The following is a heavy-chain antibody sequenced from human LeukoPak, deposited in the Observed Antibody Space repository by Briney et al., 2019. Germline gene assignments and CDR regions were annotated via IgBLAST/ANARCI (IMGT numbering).Heavy chain of an antibody. CDR1: GFTFSSYA. CDR3: AKTPAPFIAVAGNDY. V-gene: IGHV3-23*01. Sequence: GGSLRLSCAASGFTFSSYAMSWVRQAPGKGLEWVSAISSSGGSTYYADSVKGRFTISRDNSKNTLYLQMNSLRAEDTAVYYCAKTPAPFIAVAGNDYWGQGTLVTVSS. CDR2: ISSSGGST. D-gene: IGHD6-19*01. J-gene: IGHJ4*02.